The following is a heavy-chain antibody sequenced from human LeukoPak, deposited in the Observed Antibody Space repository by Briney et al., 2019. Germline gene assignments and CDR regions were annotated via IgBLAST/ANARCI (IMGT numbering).Heavy chain of an antibody. V-gene: IGHV3-7*01. CDR3: ARGVDYYDSSGYYSFYFDS. D-gene: IGHD3-22*01. Sequence: PGGSLRLSCAASGFTFSLYWMSWVRQPPGKGLEWVANIKQDGSEKYYVDSVKGRFTISRDNAKNSLYLQMNSLRAEDTAVYYCARGVDYYDSSGYYSFYFDSWGQGALVTVSS. CDR1: GFTFSLYW. J-gene: IGHJ4*02. CDR2: IKQDGSEK.